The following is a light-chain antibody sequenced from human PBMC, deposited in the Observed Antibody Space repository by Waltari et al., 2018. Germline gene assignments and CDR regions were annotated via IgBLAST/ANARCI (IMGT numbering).Light chain of an antibody. CDR2: GAS. V-gene: IGKV3-20*01. CDR1: QTITGSW. CDR3: QQYDGSSVT. J-gene: IGKJ4*01. Sequence: GERATLSCRASQTITGSWLTWYQQKPGQAPRLLIYGASVRATAIPDRFSGSGSGTDFTLTISRLEPEDFAVYYCQQYDGSSVTFGGGTKVEIK.